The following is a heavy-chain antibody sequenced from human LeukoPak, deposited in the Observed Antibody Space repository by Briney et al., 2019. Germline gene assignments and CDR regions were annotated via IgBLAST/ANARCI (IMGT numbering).Heavy chain of an antibody. V-gene: IGHV1-8*01. J-gene: IGHJ5*02. CDR1: GHILTRSD. CDR3: AVGDVFASNGYYYVWFDP. D-gene: IGHD3-22*01. Sequence: ASVKVSCKTSGHILTRSDINWVRQASGQGPEWMGWINPNRGHTDFAQKFRGRVTMTRNASINTVYMELSSLTSEDTAIYFCAVGDVFASNGYYYVWFDPWGQGTLVTVSS. CDR2: INPNRGHT.